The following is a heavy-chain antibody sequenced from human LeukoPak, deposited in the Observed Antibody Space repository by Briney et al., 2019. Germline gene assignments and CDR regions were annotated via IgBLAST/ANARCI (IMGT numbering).Heavy chain of an antibody. CDR1: GFTFSDYY. CDR2: ISSSGSTI. Sequence: GGSLRLSCAASGFTFSDYYMSWIRQAPGKGLEWVSYISSSGSTIYYADSVKGRFTISRDNSENMLYLQMNSLRAEDTAVYYCARAPLPPIIGGPTVYFDYWGQGILVTVSS. V-gene: IGHV3-11*01. J-gene: IGHJ4*02. D-gene: IGHD3-3*01. CDR3: ARAPLPPIIGGPTVYFDY.